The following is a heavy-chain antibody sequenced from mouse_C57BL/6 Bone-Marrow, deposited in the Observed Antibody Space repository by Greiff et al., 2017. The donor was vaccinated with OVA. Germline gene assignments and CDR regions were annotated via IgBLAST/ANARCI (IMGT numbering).Heavy chain of an antibody. D-gene: IGHD1-1*01. V-gene: IGHV1-72*01. Sequence: QVQLKQPGAELVKPGASVKLSCKASGYTFTSYWMHWVKQRPGRGLEWIGRIDPNSGGTKYNEQFKSKATLTVDKPSSTAYMQLSSLTSEDSAVYYCARHYYGSSFHYFDYWGQGTTLTVSS. J-gene: IGHJ2*01. CDR3: ARHYYGSSFHYFDY. CDR1: GYTFTSYW. CDR2: IDPNSGGT.